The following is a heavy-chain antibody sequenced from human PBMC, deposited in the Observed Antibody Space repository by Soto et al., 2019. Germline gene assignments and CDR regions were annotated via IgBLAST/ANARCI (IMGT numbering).Heavy chain of an antibody. CDR3: ARVFMHPYGDYVEGFDY. Sequence: QVQLQESGPGLVKPSQTLSLTCTVSGGSISSGGYYWSWIRQHPGKGLEWIGYIYYSGSTYYNPSLKSRVTISVDTSKTQFSLKLSSVTAADTAVYYCARVFMHPYGDYVEGFDYWGQGTLVTVSS. V-gene: IGHV4-31*03. D-gene: IGHD4-17*01. CDR1: GGSISSGGYY. CDR2: IYYSGST. J-gene: IGHJ4*02.